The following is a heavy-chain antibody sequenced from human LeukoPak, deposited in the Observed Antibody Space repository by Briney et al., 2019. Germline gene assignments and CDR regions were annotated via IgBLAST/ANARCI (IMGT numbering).Heavy chain of an antibody. Sequence: GGSVRLSCAASGFTFSSYSMTWVRQGPGKGLEWVSSISSTSNYIYYADSVKGRFTISRDNAKNSLYLQMNSLRAEDTAVYYCARVWFGELLRSPVDYWGQGTLVRVSS. J-gene: IGHJ4*02. CDR1: GFTFSSYS. CDR3: ARVWFGELLRSPVDY. D-gene: IGHD3-10*01. V-gene: IGHV3-21*01. CDR2: ISSTSNYI.